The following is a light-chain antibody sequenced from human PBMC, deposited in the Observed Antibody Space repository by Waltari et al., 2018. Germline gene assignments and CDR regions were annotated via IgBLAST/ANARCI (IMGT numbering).Light chain of an antibody. CDR3: SSYTQSRTRV. Sequence: SPGQSITISCTGTSRDVGAYNLVSWYQQLPGRAPKLILSGVTKRPSGISDRFPGSKSGNTASLTISGLQSEDEADYYCSSYTQSRTRVFGGGTKLTVL. CDR1: SRDVGAYNL. J-gene: IGLJ3*02. V-gene: IGLV2-23*02. CDR2: GVT.